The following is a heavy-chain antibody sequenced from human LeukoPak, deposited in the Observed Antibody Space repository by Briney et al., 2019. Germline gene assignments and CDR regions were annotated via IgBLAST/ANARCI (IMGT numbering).Heavy chain of an antibody. Sequence: GGSLRLSCAASGFTVSSNYMSWVRQAPGKGLEWVSVIYSGGSTYYAGSVKGRFTISRDNSKNTLYLQMNSLRAEDTAVYYCARGRSSGYSYYFDYWGQGTLVTVSS. CDR2: IYSGGST. CDR1: GFTVSSNY. D-gene: IGHD3-22*01. J-gene: IGHJ4*02. V-gene: IGHV3-66*02. CDR3: ARGRSSGYSYYFDY.